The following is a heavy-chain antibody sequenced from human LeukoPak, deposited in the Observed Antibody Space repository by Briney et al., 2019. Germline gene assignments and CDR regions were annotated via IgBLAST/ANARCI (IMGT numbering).Heavy chain of an antibody. CDR1: GYTFTGYY. Sequence: GASVKVSCKASGYTFTGYYMHWVRQAPGQGLEWMGWINPNSGGTNYAQKFQGRVTMTRDTSISTAYMELSRLRSDDTAVYYCARAKRHYDSSGYYYVFDYWGQGTLVTVSS. CDR3: ARAKRHYDSSGYYYVFDY. D-gene: IGHD3-22*01. V-gene: IGHV1-2*02. J-gene: IGHJ4*02. CDR2: INPNSGGT.